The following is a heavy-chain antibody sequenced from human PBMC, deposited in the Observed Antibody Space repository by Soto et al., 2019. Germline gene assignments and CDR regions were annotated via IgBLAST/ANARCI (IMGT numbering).Heavy chain of an antibody. Sequence: QVQLQQWGAGLLKPSETLSLTCAVYGGSFSGYYWSWIRQPPGKGLEWIGEINHSGSTNYNPSLKSRATISVDTSKNQFALKLSSVTAADTAVYYCARVGRFYYGSGRPFDYWGQGTLVTVSS. CDR3: ARVGRFYYGSGRPFDY. CDR2: INHSGST. D-gene: IGHD3-10*01. V-gene: IGHV4-34*01. J-gene: IGHJ4*02. CDR1: GGSFSGYY.